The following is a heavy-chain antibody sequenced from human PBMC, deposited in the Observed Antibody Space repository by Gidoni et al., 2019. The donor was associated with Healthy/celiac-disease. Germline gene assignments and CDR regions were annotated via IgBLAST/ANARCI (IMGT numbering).Heavy chain of an antibody. CDR3: ARGARRCGGDCYSVWFDP. CDR2: IYTSGST. D-gene: IGHD2-21*02. CDR1: GGSISSGSSY. J-gene: IGHJ5*02. V-gene: IGHV4-61*02. Sequence: QVQLQESGPGLVKPSQTLSLTCTVSGGSISSGSSYWSWIRQPAGKGLEWIGRIYTSGSTNYNPSLKSRVTISVDTSKNQFSLKLSSVTAADTAVYYCARGARRCGGDCYSVWFDPWGQGTLVTVSS.